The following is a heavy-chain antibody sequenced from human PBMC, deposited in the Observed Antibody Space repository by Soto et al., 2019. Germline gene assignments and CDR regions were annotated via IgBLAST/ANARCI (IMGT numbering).Heavy chain of an antibody. CDR3: ARALGARGAADY. CDR2: TYTSGSA. D-gene: IGHD3-10*01. Sequence: SETLSLTCTASGGPISTYYWSWIRQPAGKGLEWIGRTYTSGSANYNPSLKSRVTMSLDTSKNQFSLKLSSVTAADTAVYYCARALGARGAADYWGQGALVTVSS. CDR1: GGPISTYY. V-gene: IGHV4-4*07. J-gene: IGHJ4*02.